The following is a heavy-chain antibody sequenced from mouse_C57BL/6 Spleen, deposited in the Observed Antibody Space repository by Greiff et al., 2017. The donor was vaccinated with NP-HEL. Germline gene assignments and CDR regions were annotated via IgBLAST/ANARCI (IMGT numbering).Heavy chain of an antibody. V-gene: IGHV1-64*01. CDR1: GYTFTSYW. CDR3: ARRDYGPWYFDV. CDR2: IHPNSGST. D-gene: IGHD1-2*01. Sequence: VQLQQPGAELVKPGASVKLSCKASGYTFTSYWMHWVKQRPGQGLEWIGMIHPNSGSTNYNEKFKSKATLTVDKSSSTAYMQLSSLTSEDSAVYYCARRDYGPWYFDVWGTGTTVTVSS. J-gene: IGHJ1*03.